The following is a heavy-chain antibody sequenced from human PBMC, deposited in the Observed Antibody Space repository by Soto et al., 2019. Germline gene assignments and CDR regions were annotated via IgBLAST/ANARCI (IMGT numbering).Heavy chain of an antibody. V-gene: IGHV3-23*01. CDR1: GFTFSSYA. CDR3: AKDLTVEDTAMVT. D-gene: IGHD5-18*01. Sequence: EVHLLESGAGLVQPGGSLRLSCAASGFTFSSYAMSWVRQAPGKGLEWVSAITGSGGSTYYADSVKGRFTISRDNSKSTLYLQMNSLRAEDTAVYYCAKDLTVEDTAMVTWGQGTLVTVSS. J-gene: IGHJ5*02. CDR2: ITGSGGST.